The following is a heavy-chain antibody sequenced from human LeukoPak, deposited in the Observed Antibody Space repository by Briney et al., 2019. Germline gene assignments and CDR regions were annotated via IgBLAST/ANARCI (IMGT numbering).Heavy chain of an antibody. J-gene: IGHJ4*02. Sequence: PGGSLRLSCAASGFTFSSYEINWVRQAPGKGLEWVSYISSSGSTIYYADSVKGRFTISRDNAKNSLYLQMNSLRAEDTAVYYCAKDYRLLWFGELVNYWGQGTLVTVSS. V-gene: IGHV3-48*03. CDR3: AKDYRLLWFGELVNY. CDR1: GFTFSSYE. CDR2: ISSSGSTI. D-gene: IGHD3-10*01.